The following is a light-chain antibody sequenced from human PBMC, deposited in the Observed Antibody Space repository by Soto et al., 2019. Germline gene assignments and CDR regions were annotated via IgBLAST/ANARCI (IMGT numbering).Light chain of an antibody. CDR1: QSITRW. J-gene: IGKJ4*01. CDR2: DAS. Sequence: DIQIAHSPSTLSASVVNRVTITCRASQSITRWLAWYQQKPGEAPKLLIYDASSLESGVPSRFSGSGSGTEFTLTISSLQPADFATYYCQQYNHYSGLTFGGGTKVDIK. CDR3: QQYNHYSGLT. V-gene: IGKV1-5*01.